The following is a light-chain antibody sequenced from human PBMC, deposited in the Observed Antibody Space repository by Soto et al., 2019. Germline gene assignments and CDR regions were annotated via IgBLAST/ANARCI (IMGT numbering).Light chain of an antibody. V-gene: IGKV3-20*01. CDR2: GAS. Sequence: EVVLTQSPGSLSLSPGERATLSCRASQSVSSGYLAWYQQKPGQPPRLLIYGASSRATDIPDRFSGSGSGTDFTLTISRLEPEDFAVYYCQQYGYSSFTFGQGTKLEIK. J-gene: IGKJ2*01. CDR3: QQYGYSSFT. CDR1: QSVSSGY.